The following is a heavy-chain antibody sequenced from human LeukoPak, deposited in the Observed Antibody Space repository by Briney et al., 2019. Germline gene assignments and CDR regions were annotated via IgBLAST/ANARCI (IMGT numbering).Heavy chain of an antibody. Sequence: ASVKVSCKASGYTFTSYYMHLVRQAPGQGLEWMGIINPSGGSTSYAQKFQGRVTMTRNTSISTAYMELSSLRSEDTAVYYCARRSRGEYYDFWSGYYTHYYYYMDVWGKGTTVTVSS. D-gene: IGHD3-3*01. J-gene: IGHJ6*03. V-gene: IGHV1-46*01. CDR3: ARRSRGEYYDFWSGYYTHYYYYMDV. CDR2: INPSGGST. CDR1: GYTFTSYY.